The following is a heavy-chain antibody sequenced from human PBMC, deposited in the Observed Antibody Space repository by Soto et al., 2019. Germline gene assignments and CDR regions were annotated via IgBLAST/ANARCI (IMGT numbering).Heavy chain of an antibody. J-gene: IGHJ1*01. Sequence: GGSLRLSCEASGFNFKKFAMGWVRQAPGEGLEWVSGISCCGGSTFYADSVKGRFSLARDDSKNTLSLQLNSLRVEDTAHYYCAKADGEQWLIPHLDNWGQGTQVTVSS. CDR3: AKADGEQWLIPHLDN. V-gene: IGHV3-23*01. CDR2: ISCCGGST. CDR1: GFNFKKFA. D-gene: IGHD6-19*01.